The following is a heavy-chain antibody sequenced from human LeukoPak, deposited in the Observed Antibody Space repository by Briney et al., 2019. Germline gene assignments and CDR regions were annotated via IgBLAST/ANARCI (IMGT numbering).Heavy chain of an antibody. CDR1: GGSISSYY. CDR2: IYYSGST. D-gene: IGHD3-10*01. V-gene: IGHV4-59*01. J-gene: IGHJ5*02. Sequence: SETLSLTCTVSGGSISSYYWSWIRQPPGKGLEWIGYIYYSGSTNYNPSLKSRVTISVDTSKNQFSLELSSVTAADTAVYYCARDGDRTWFGELKGWFDPWGQGTLVTVSS. CDR3: ARDGDRTWFGELKGWFDP.